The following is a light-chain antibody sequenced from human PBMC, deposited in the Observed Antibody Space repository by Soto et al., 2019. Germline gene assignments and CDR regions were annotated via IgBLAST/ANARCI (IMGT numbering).Light chain of an antibody. CDR1: SSDVGGYNY. CDR3: SSYTRSRTRV. J-gene: IGLJ1*01. Sequence: QSALTQPASVSGSPGQSITISCTGTSSDVGGYNYVSWYQQHPGKAPKLMIYDVSNRPSGVSNRFSGSKSANTASLTISGLQAEDEADYYCSSYTRSRTRVFGTGTKVTVL. V-gene: IGLV2-14*01. CDR2: DVS.